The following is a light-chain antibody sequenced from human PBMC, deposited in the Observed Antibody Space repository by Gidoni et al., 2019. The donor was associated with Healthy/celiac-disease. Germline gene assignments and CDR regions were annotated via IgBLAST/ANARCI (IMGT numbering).Light chain of an antibody. J-gene: IGKJ2*01. CDR2: GAS. V-gene: IGKV3-20*01. CDR1: QSVSSSY. CDR3: QQYGSSPRYT. Sequence: EIVLTQPPGTLSLSRGERATLSCRASQSVSSSYLAWYQQKPGQAPRLLIYGASSRATGIPDRFSGSGSGTEFTLTISRLEPEDFAVYYCQQYGSSPRYTFGQGTKLEIK.